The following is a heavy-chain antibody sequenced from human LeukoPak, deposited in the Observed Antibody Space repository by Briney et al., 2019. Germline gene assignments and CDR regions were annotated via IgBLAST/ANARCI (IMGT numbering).Heavy chain of an antibody. CDR2: IYTSGST. D-gene: IGHD3-3*01. J-gene: IGHJ4*02. V-gene: IGHV4-61*02. CDR3: ASSTIFQYY. Sequence: SQTLSLTCTVSGGSISSGSYYWSWIRQPAGKGLEWIGRIYTSGSTNYNPSLKSRVTISVDTPKNQFSLKLSSVTAADTAVYYCASSTIFQYYWGQGTLVTVSS. CDR1: GGSISSGSYY.